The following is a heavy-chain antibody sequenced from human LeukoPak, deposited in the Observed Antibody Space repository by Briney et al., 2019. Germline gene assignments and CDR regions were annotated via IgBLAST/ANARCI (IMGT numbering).Heavy chain of an antibody. J-gene: IGHJ6*03. CDR1: GGSFSGYY. D-gene: IGHD4-11*01. V-gene: IGHV4-34*01. CDR2: TNHSGST. Sequence: PSETLSLTCAVYGGSFSGYYWSWIRQPPGKGLEWIGETNHSGSTNYNPSLKSRVTISVDTSKNQFSLKLGSVTAADTAVYYCARVGMTTVTTISKENYYYYYMDVWGKGTTVTVSS. CDR3: ARVGMTTVTTISKENYYYYYMDV.